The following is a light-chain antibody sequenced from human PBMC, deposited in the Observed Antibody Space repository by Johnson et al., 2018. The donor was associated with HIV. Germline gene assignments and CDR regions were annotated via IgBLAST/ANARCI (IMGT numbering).Light chain of an antibody. CDR1: SSNIENNY. Sequence: QSVLTQPPSVSAAPGQNITISCSGSSSNIENNYISWYQQLPGTPPKIIIYDNNQRPLGIPARISGSKSGTSATLDITGLQTGDEADYYFATRAKSLTPFYVSGTATK. J-gene: IGLJ1*01. CDR3: ATRAKSLTPFYV. V-gene: IGLV1-51*01. CDR2: DNN.